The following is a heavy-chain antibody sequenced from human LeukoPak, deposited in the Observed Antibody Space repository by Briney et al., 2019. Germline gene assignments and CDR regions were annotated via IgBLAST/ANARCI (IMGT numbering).Heavy chain of an antibody. Sequence: GSLRLSCAASGVTFSSDSMNWVRQTPGEGLEWVSSISSSSSYIYYAASVKGRFTISRYNAKNSLSLKMNSLRAEDTAVYYCAGETTVEHRGDYYGTDVWGQGTTVTVSS. V-gene: IGHV3-21*01. J-gene: IGHJ6*02. CDR3: AGETTVEHRGDYYGTDV. D-gene: IGHD4-23*01. CDR2: ISSSSSYI. CDR1: GVTFSSDS.